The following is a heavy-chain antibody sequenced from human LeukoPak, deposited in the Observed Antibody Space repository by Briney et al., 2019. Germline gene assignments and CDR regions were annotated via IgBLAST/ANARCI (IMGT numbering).Heavy chain of an antibody. CDR1: GYSFTSYC. V-gene: IGHV5-51*01. D-gene: IGHD5-18*01. CDR3: ARQTAMGRSGDY. J-gene: IGHJ4*02. Sequence: GESLKISCKVSGYSFTSYCIGWVRQMPGKGLEWMGIIDPSDSETRYTPSFQGHVTISVDKSLTTAYLQWNSLKASDTGMYYCARQTAMGRSGDYWGQGTLVTVSS. CDR2: IDPSDSET.